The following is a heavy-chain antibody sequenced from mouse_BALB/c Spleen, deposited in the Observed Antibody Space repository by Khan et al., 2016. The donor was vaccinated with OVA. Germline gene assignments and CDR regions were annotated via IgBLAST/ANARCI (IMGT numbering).Heavy chain of an antibody. J-gene: IGHJ4*01. CDR1: GDTFSDYA. CDR3: AIGDCLLRLRVMDY. D-gene: IGHD2-2*01. V-gene: IGHV1S137*01. CDR2: ISIYNGNT. Sequence: QVQLQQSGPEVVRPGVSVKISCKGSGDTFSDYAIHWVKQSHAKSLEWIGVISIYNGNTNSNQTFKGKATMNVDTSSSTAYMELDRLTSEDSSIYDCAIGDCLLRLRVMDYWGQGTSVTVAS.